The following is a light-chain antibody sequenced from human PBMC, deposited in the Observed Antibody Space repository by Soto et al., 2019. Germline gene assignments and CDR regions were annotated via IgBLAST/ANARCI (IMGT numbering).Light chain of an antibody. V-gene: IGKV3-20*01. CDR3: QQYGDLPWT. CDR1: QAVSSNY. Sequence: ALTQSPGTLSSSPGERATLSCRASQAVSSNYLAWYQQKPGQAPRLLISGASGRATGVPDRFSGSGSGTEFTLTIDRLESEDFAVYFCQQYGDLPWTFGQGTKVDIK. CDR2: GAS. J-gene: IGKJ1*01.